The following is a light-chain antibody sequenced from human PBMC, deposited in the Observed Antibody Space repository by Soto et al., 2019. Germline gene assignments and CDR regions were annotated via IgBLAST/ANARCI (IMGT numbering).Light chain of an antibody. CDR2: QVS. Sequence: QTVPTQPASLTGSPGQSITISYTRTSSDAGGYNYVSWYQQHPGKAPKLMIYQVSTRPSEVSNRFSGSKSSNTASLTISRFQAEDEADYYCNAYTWSSTYVFGAGTKVTVL. J-gene: IGLJ1*01. CDR1: SSDAGGYNY. V-gene: IGLV2-14*01. CDR3: NAYTWSSTYV.